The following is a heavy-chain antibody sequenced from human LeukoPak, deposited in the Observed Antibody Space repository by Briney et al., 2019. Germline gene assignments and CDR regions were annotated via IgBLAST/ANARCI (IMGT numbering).Heavy chain of an antibody. CDR3: ARSRHYYDSSGSWYFDL. V-gene: IGHV1-69*10. Sequence: GASVKVSCKASGGTFSSYAISWVRQAPGQGLEWMGGIIPIFGIANYAQKFQGRVTITADKSTSTAYMELSSLRSEDTAVYYCARSRHYYDSSGSWYFDLWGRGTLVTVSS. CDR1: GGTFSSYA. CDR2: IIPIFGIA. D-gene: IGHD3-22*01. J-gene: IGHJ2*01.